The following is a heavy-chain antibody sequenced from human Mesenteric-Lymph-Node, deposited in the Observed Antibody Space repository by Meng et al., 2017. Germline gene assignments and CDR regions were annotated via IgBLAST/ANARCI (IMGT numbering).Heavy chain of an antibody. Sequence: QAQLVQSGAEVKKSGAPVKVSFNASGYAFATYGINWVRQATGHGLERMGWIGPYNANTNFARKFQGRVTMTRDTPTSTAYMELRSLRSDDTAVYYCARDGDASGYYDNWFDPWGQGTLVTVSS. V-gene: IGHV1-18*01. D-gene: IGHD3-22*01. CDR3: ARDGDASGYYDNWFDP. CDR2: IGPYNANT. J-gene: IGHJ5*02. CDR1: GYAFATYG.